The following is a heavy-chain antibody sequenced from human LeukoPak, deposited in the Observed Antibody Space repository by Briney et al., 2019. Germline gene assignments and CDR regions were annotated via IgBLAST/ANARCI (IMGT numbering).Heavy chain of an antibody. CDR2: IYTSGST. Sequence: SETLSLTCTVPGGSISSYYWSWIRQPAGKGLEWIGRIYTSGSTDYNPSPKSRVTMSVDTSKNQFSLKLSSVTAADTAVYYCARDDLVLMVYAPPQGYWGQGTLVTVSS. J-gene: IGHJ4*02. D-gene: IGHD2-8*01. CDR1: GGSISSYY. CDR3: ARDDLVLMVYAPPQGY. V-gene: IGHV4-4*07.